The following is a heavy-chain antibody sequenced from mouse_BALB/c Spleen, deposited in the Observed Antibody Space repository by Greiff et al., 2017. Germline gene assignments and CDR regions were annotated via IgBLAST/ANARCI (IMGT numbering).Heavy chain of an antibody. V-gene: IGHV5-6-5*01. CDR2: ISSGGST. J-gene: IGHJ4*01. Sequence: EVQLVESGGGLVKPGGSLKLSCAASGFTFSSYAMSWVRQTPEKRLEWVASISSGGSTYYPDSVKGRFTISRDNARNILYLQMSSLRSEDTAMYYCARSYYGNYYAMDYWGQGTSVTVSS. D-gene: IGHD2-10*01. CDR3: ARSYYGNYYAMDY. CDR1: GFTFSSYA.